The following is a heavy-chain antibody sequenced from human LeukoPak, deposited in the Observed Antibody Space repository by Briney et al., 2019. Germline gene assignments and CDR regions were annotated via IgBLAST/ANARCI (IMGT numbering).Heavy chain of an antibody. J-gene: IGHJ3*02. CDR1: GFTFNRFW. CDR3: AREDVDITVATSGAFDI. V-gene: IGHV3-74*01. Sequence: SGGSPRFSCAASGFTFNRFWMHWVRQAPGKGLVWVSRIISDGSSTNYADSVKGRFTISRDNAKNTLYLQMNSLRAEDTALYYCAREDVDITVATSGAFDIWGQGTMVTVSS. CDR2: IISDGSST. D-gene: IGHD6-19*01.